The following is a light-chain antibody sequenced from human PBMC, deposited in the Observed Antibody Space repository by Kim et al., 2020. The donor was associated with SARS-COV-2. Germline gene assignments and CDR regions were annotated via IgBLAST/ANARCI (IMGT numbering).Light chain of an antibody. V-gene: IGKV1-27*01. CDR1: QGISNY. Sequence: DIQMTQSPSSLSASVGDRVTITCRASQGISNYLAWYQQKPGKVPKLLIYAASTLQSGVPSRFSGSGFGTDFTLTISSLQPEDVASYYCQKYNSAITFGQGTRLEIK. CDR2: AAS. CDR3: QKYNSAIT. J-gene: IGKJ5*01.